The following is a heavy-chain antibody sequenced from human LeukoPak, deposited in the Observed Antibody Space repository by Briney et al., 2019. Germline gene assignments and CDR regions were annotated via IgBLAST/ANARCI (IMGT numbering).Heavy chain of an antibody. D-gene: IGHD3-10*01. CDR3: ARGERGEAFDY. CDR1: GFTFSSYW. V-gene: IGHV3-74*01. J-gene: IGHJ4*02. Sequence: PGGSLRLSCAASGFTFSSYWMHWVRQAPGKGLVWVSRINSDGSSTSYADSVKGRFTISRDNAKNTLYLQMNSLRAEDTAVYYCARGERGEAFDYWGQGTLVTVSS. CDR2: INSDGSST.